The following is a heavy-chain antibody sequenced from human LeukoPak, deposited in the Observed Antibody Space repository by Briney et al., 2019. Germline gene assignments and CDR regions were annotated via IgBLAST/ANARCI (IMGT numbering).Heavy chain of an antibody. D-gene: IGHD2-15*01. CDR3: ARGLGATRGYYYGMDV. Sequence: ASVKVSCKASGGTFSSYAISWVRQAPGQGLEWMGGIIPIFGTANYAQKFQGRVTITADESTSTAYMELSSLRSEDTAVYYCARGLGATRGYYYGMDVWGQGTTVTVSS. CDR1: GGTFSSYA. V-gene: IGHV1-69*13. CDR2: IIPIFGTA. J-gene: IGHJ6*02.